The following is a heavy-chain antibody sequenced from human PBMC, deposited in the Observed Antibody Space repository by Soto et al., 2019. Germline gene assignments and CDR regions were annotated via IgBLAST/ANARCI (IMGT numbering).Heavy chain of an antibody. V-gene: IGHV3-33*01. D-gene: IGHD3-22*01. Sequence: QVQLVESGGGVVQPGRSLRLSCAASGFTFSSYGMHWVRQAPGKGLEWVAVIWYDGSNKYYADSVKGRFTISRDNSKNTLYLQMNSLRAEDTAGYYCARDRVEYYYDSSGCLSMDVWGQGTTVTVSS. CDR2: IWYDGSNK. J-gene: IGHJ6*02. CDR3: ARDRVEYYYDSSGCLSMDV. CDR1: GFTFSSYG.